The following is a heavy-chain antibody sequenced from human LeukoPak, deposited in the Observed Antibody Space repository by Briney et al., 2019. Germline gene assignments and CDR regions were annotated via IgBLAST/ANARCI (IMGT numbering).Heavy chain of an antibody. Sequence: GRSLRLSCAASEFTFSSYGMHWVRQAPGKGLEWVAVISYDGSNKYYADSVKGRFTISRDNSKNTLYLQMNSLRAEDTAVYYCARGGVEGMIVVVPYAFVIWGQGTMVTVSS. D-gene: IGHD3-22*01. J-gene: IGHJ3*02. CDR1: EFTFSSYG. CDR2: ISYDGSNK. V-gene: IGHV3-30*03. CDR3: ARGGVEGMIVVVPYAFVI.